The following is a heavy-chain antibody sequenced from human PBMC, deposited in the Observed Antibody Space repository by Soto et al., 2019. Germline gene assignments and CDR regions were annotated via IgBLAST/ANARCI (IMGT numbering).Heavy chain of an antibody. CDR3: ASVTRTCISTSCYRYYYGMDV. D-gene: IGHD2-2*02. Sequence: PSETLSLTCTVSGGSVSSGSYYWSWIQQPPGKGLECIGYIYYSGSTNYNPSLKSRVTISVDTSKNQFSLKLSSVTAADTAVYYCASVTRTCISTSCYRYYYGMDVWGQGTTVTVS. CDR2: IYYSGST. J-gene: IGHJ6*02. V-gene: IGHV4-61*01. CDR1: GGSVSSGSYY.